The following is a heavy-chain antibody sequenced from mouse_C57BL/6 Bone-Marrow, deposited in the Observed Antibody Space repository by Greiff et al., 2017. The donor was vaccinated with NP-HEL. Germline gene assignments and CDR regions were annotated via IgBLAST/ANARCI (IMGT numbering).Heavy chain of an antibody. CDR3: ARSLYYYGSSYGFYSMVY. D-gene: IGHD1-1*01. J-gene: IGHJ4*01. V-gene: IGHV1-82*01. CDR2: IYPGDGDT. Sequence: QVQLKESGPELVKPGASVKISCKASGYAFSSSWMNWVKQRPGKGLEWIGRIYPGDGDTNYNGKFKGKATLTADKPSSTAYMQLSNLTSEDSAVYFCARSLYYYGSSYGFYSMVYWGQGTSVTVSS. CDR1: GYAFSSSW.